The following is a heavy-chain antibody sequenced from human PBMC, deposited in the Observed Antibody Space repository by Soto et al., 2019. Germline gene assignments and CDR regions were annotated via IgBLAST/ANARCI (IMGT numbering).Heavy chain of an antibody. CDR1: GDSIGSGYY. CDR3: ARGEVATNDAFDI. D-gene: IGHD5-12*01. J-gene: IGHJ3*02. CDR2: IYHSGTT. V-gene: IGHV4-38-2*01. Sequence: SETLSLTCAVSGDSIGSGYYWAWIRQSPGKGLEWVASIYHSGTTYYNPSLTSRVTISVDTSKNKFSLRLSSVTAADTAVYCCARGEVATNDAFDIWGQGTMVTVSS.